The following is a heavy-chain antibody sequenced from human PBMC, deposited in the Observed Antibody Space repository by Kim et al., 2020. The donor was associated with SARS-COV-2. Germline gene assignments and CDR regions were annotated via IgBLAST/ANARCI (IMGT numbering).Heavy chain of an antibody. D-gene: IGHD3-10*01. CDR1: GGTFSSYA. Sequence: SVKVSCKASGGTFSSYAISWVRQAPGQGLEWMGGIIPIFGTANYAQKFQGRVTITADESTSTAYMELSSLRSEDTALYYCARDYYGSGRGWFDPWGQGTLVTVFS. V-gene: IGHV1-69*13. CDR3: ARDYYGSGRGWFDP. CDR2: IIPIFGTA. J-gene: IGHJ5*02.